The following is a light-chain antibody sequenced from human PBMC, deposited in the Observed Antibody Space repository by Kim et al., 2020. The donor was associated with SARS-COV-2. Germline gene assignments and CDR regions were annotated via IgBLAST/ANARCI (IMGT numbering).Light chain of an antibody. Sequence: TDTCTGXSSDVRSYXLVSWXQQXPXKAPKLMIYEVSKRPSGVSNRXSGSKSGNTASLTISGLQAEXXADYYCCSYAGSSTFVVFGGGTQLTVL. CDR1: SSDVRSYXL. CDR3: CSYAGSSTFVV. CDR2: EVS. J-gene: IGLJ2*01. V-gene: IGLV2-23*02.